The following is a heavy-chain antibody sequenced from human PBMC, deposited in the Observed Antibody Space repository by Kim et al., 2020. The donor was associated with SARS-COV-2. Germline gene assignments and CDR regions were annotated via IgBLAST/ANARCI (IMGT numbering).Heavy chain of an antibody. J-gene: IGHJ6*02. CDR1: GGSISSYY. V-gene: IGHV4-59*08. Sequence: SETLSLTCTVSGGSISSYYRSWIRQPPGKGLEWIGYIYYSGSTNYNPSLKSRVTISVDTSKNQFSLKLSSVTAADTAVYYCARHARDIVVVPAAPGYYYGMDVWGQGTTVTVSS. CDR3: ARHARDIVVVPAAPGYYYGMDV. D-gene: IGHD2-2*01. CDR2: IYYSGST.